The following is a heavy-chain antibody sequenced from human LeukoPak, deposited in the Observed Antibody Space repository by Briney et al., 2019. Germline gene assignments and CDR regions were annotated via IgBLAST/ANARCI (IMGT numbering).Heavy chain of an antibody. CDR2: IDPKSGDT. Sequence: ASVKVSCKTSGYTFTGYYMHWVRQAPGQGLEWMGWIDPKSGDTKYAEKLQGRVTMTRDTSINTAYMELSRLMSGDTAVVYRAKAKWGGYGPAAFDYWGQGTLVTVSS. V-gene: IGHV1-2*02. D-gene: IGHD5-12*01. J-gene: IGHJ4*02. CDR3: AKAKWGGYGPAAFDY. CDR1: GYTFTGYY.